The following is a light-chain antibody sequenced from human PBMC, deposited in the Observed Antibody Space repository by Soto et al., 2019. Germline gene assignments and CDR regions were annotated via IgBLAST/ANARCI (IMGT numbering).Light chain of an antibody. CDR1: SSNIGAGYD. V-gene: IGLV1-40*01. CDR3: QSYDSSLSGV. J-gene: IGLJ1*01. Sequence: QSVLTQPPSVSGDPGQRVTISCTGSSSNIGAGYDVHWYQQFPGTAPNLLIYGNSNRPSGVPDRFSGSKSGTSASLAITGLQAEDEADYYCQSYDSSLSGVFGSGTEVTVL. CDR2: GNS.